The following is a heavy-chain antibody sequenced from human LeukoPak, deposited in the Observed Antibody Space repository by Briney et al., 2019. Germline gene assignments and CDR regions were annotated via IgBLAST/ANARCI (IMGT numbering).Heavy chain of an antibody. CDR2: IYPGESIYASENT. D-gene: IGHD4-17*01. V-gene: IGHV4-4*07. Sequence: KSSETLSLTRSVSGVSISAYYWSWIRQPAGKGMEWIGRIYPGESIYASENTNYNPSLKSRVSMSGDTSKNQVSLKLRSVTAADTAVYYCARDPTTVTTIFDSWGQGTLVTVSS. CDR1: GVSISAYY. CDR3: ARDPTTVTTIFDS. J-gene: IGHJ4*02.